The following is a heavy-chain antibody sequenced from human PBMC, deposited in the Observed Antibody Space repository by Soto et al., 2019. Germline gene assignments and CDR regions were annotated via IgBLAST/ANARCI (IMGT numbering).Heavy chain of an antibody. V-gene: IGHV4-31*03. D-gene: IGHD3-22*01. CDR2: IYYSGST. J-gene: IGHJ6*02. CDR3: ARENYDSSGYGPYGMDV. Sequence: SETLSLTCTVSGGSISSGGYYWSWIRQHPGKGLEWIGYIYYSGSTYYNPSLKSRVTISVDTSKNQFSLKLSSVTAADTAVYYCARENYDSSGYGPYGMDVWGQGTTVTVS. CDR1: GGSISSGGYY.